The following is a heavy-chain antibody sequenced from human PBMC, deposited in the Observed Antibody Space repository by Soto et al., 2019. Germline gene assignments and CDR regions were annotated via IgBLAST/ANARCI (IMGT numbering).Heavy chain of an antibody. V-gene: IGHV3-21*01. CDR2: IDSSSVYI. CDR3: VRESISGTGWFDP. CDR1: GFSFSDCS. D-gene: IGHD1-20*01. Sequence: GGSLRLSCAASGFSFSDCSMNWGRQAPGKRLEWVSSIDSSSVYIYYADSLKGRFTISRDNAKNSLYLQMNSLRAEDTAVYYCVRESISGTGWFDPWGQGTLVTVSS. J-gene: IGHJ5*02.